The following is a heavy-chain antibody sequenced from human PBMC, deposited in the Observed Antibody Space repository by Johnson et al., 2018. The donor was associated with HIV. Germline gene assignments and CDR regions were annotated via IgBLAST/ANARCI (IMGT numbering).Heavy chain of an antibody. D-gene: IGHD6-19*01. V-gene: IGHV3-33*01. CDR3: ARDKGTNFSGWYRESDAFDI. CDR1: GFTFSSYG. Sequence: QVQLVGSGGGVVQPGRSLRLSCAASGFTFSSYGLHWVRQAPGKGLEWEAFIWCDGSNKYQADSVKGRFTISRDNSKNTLYLQMNSLRAEDTAVYYCARDKGTNFSGWYRESDAFDIWGQGTMVTVSS. CDR2: IWCDGSNK. J-gene: IGHJ3*02.